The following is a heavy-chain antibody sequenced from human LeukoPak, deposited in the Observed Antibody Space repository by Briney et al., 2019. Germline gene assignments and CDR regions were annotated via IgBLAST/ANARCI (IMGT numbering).Heavy chain of an antibody. J-gene: IGHJ3*02. V-gene: IGHV3-30*04. CDR2: ISYDGSNK. Sequence: GGSLRLSCPASGFTFSSYAMHWVRQAPGKGLEWVAVISYDGSNKYYADSVKGRFTISRDNSKNTLYLQMNSLRAEDTAVYYCARDSPPDIWGQGTMVTVSS. CDR1: GFTFSSYA. CDR3: ARDSPPDI.